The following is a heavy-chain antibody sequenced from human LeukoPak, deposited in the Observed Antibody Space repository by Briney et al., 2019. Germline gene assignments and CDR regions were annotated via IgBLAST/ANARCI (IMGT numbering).Heavy chain of an antibody. V-gene: IGHV4-34*01. Sequence: SETLSLTCAVYGGSFSGYYWSWIRQPPGKGLEWIGEINHSGSTNYNPSLKSRVTISVDTSKNQFSLKLSSVTAADTAVYYCAREALGYCSSTSCYGGGYYYGMDVWGQGTTVTVSS. J-gene: IGHJ6*02. CDR2: INHSGST. CDR3: AREALGYCSSTSCYGGGYYYGMDV. D-gene: IGHD2-2*01. CDR1: GGSFSGYY.